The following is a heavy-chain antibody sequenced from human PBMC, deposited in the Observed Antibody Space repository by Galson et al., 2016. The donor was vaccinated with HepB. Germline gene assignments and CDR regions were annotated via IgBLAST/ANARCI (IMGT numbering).Heavy chain of an antibody. CDR2: FKNKTDAGTT. D-gene: IGHD2-15*01. J-gene: IGHJ4*02. V-gene: IGHV3-15*01. CDR1: GFTFSSAW. CDR3: STELAYCGGGSCQLVEY. Sequence: SLRLSCAASGFTFSSAWMSWVRQAPGKGLEWVGRFKNKTDAGTTDYAEPVKGRFTISRDDSKTTLFLQMDSLKTEDTAIYYCSTELAYCGGGSCQLVEYWGQGTLVTVSS.